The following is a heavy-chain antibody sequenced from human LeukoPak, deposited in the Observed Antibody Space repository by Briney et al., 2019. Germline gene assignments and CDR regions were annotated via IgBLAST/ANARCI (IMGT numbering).Heavy chain of an antibody. CDR3: AKDSLSSGWDDWFDP. V-gene: IGHV3-23*01. CDR1: GFTFSGYA. CDR2: ISGSGGST. J-gene: IGHJ5*02. D-gene: IGHD6-19*01. Sequence: GSLRLSCAASGFTFSGYAMSWVRQAPGKGLEWVSAISGSGGSTYYADSVKGRFTISRDNSKNTLYLQMNSLRAEDTAVYYCAKDSLSSGWDDWFDPWGQGTLVTVSS.